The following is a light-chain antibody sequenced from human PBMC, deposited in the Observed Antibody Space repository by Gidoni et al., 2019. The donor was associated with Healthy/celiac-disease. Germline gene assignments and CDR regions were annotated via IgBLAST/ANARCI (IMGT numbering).Light chain of an antibody. CDR2: GAS. J-gene: IGKJ4*01. CDR1: QSVSSN. CDR3: QQYNNWPPLT. Sequence: EIVMTQSPATLSVSPGDRATLSCRASQSVSSNLAWYQQNPGQAPSLLIYGASTRATGIPARFSGSGSGTEFTLTISSLQSEDLAVYYCQQYNNWPPLTFGGGTKVEIK. V-gene: IGKV3-15*01.